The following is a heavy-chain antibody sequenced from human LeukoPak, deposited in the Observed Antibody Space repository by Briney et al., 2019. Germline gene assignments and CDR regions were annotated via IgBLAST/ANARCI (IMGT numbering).Heavy chain of an antibody. D-gene: IGHD6-13*01. CDR1: GFTFSSYS. CDR3: AKEQYSSSWSTWGVFDY. CDR2: ISSSSSTI. Sequence: GGSLRLSCAASGFTFSSYSMNWVRQAPGKGLEWVSYISSSSSTIYYADSVKGRFTISRDNAKNSLYLQMNSLRAEDTALYYCAKEQYSSSWSTWGVFDYWGQGTLVTVSS. J-gene: IGHJ4*02. V-gene: IGHV3-48*04.